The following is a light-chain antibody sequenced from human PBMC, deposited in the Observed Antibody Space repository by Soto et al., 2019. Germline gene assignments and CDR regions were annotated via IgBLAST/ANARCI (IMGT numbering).Light chain of an antibody. V-gene: IGKV3-20*01. Sequence: EIVLTQSPGTLSLSPGERATLSCRASQSVSSNLLAWYQQKPGQAPRLLIYGATNRATGIPDRFSGSGSGIDFTLTISRLEPEDFEVYYCQQYGSSPRTFGQETKVEIK. J-gene: IGKJ1*01. CDR2: GAT. CDR1: QSVSSNL. CDR3: QQYGSSPRT.